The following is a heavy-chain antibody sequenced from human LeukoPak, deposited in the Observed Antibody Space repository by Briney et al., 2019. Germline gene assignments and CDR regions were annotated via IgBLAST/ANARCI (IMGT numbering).Heavy chain of an antibody. CDR2: ISGSGGTT. CDR1: GFTFSSYA. CDR3: AKAARAIAAAGSDY. Sequence: GGSLRLSCAASGFTFSSYAMSWVRQAPGKGLEWVSAISGSGGTTYYADSVKGRFTISRDNSKTTLYLQMSSLRAEDTAVYYCAKAARAIAAAGSDYWGQGTLVTVSS. V-gene: IGHV3-23*01. D-gene: IGHD6-13*01. J-gene: IGHJ4*02.